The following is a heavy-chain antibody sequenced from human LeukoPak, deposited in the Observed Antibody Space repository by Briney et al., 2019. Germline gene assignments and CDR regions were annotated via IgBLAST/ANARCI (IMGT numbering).Heavy chain of an antibody. CDR1: GGSFSGYY. Sequence: SETLSLTCTVHGGSFSGYYWSWIRQPPGKGLEWIGEINHSGSTNYNPSLKSRVTISVDTSKNQFSLKLSSVTAADTAVYYCARLRRRYSSSWYWFDPWAREPWSPSPQ. CDR3: ARLRRRYSSSWYWFDP. V-gene: IGHV4-34*01. D-gene: IGHD6-13*01. J-gene: IGHJ5*02. CDR2: INHSGST.